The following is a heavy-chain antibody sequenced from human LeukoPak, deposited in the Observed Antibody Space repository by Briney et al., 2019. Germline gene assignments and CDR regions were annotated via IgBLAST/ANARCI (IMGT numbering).Heavy chain of an antibody. CDR3: VKKGQADDDGKPD. CDR2: ISRGVGST. J-gene: IGHJ4*02. CDR1: EFTFSRYD. D-gene: IGHD1-1*01. Sequence: GGSLRLSCAASEFTFSRYDLSWVRQAPGKGLECVSTISRGVGSTYYADSVKGRFTISRDNSKNTLYLQMNNLRADDTAVYYCVKKGQADDDGKPDWGQGTLVTVSS. V-gene: IGHV3-23*01.